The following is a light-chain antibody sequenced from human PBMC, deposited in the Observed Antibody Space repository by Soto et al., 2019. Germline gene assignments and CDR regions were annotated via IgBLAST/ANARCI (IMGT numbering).Light chain of an antibody. Sequence: DIQMTQSPSSLSASVGDRVTITCRASQSISSYLNWYQQKPGKAPKLLLYAASSLQSGVPSRFSGSGSGTDFTLTISSLQPEDFATYYCQQSYSTLRTFGGGTKVEIK. J-gene: IGKJ4*01. CDR1: QSISSY. V-gene: IGKV1-39*01. CDR2: AAS. CDR3: QQSYSTLRT.